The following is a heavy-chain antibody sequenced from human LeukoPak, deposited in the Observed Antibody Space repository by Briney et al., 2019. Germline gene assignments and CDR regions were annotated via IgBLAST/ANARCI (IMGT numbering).Heavy chain of an antibody. Sequence: PSETLSLTCAVSGVAFRNDYWSWVRQSPRQGLEWIGEINHSGYTNYNPSLKSRVTMSIDTSKNQFSLLLTSVTAADAGVYYCTRAVAGHPDWGQGTLVTVSS. CDR2: INHSGYT. D-gene: IGHD6-19*01. V-gene: IGHV4-34*01. CDR1: GVAFRNDY. J-gene: IGHJ4*02. CDR3: TRAVAGHPD.